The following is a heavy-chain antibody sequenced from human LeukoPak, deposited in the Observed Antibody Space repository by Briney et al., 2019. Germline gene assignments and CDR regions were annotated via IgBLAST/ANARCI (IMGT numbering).Heavy chain of an antibody. CDR1: GFTFGDYA. CDR2: IRSKAYGGTT. Sequence: PGGSLRLSCTASGFTFGDYAMSWFRQAPGKGLEWVGFIRSKAYGGTTEYAASVKGRFTISRDDSKSIAYLQMNSLKTEDTAVYYCTTTPGIAAAGYFDYWGQGTLVTVSS. CDR3: TTTPGIAAAGYFDY. D-gene: IGHD6-13*01. V-gene: IGHV3-49*03. J-gene: IGHJ4*02.